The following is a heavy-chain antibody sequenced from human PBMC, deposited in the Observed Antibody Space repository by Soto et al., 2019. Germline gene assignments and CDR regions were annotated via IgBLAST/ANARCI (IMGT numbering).Heavy chain of an antibody. CDR1: GYTFSSYG. D-gene: IGHD6-13*01. J-gene: IGHJ4*02. Sequence: VSVKVSCKASGYTFSSYGISWVRQAPGQGLEWMGWISAYNGNTNYAQKLQGRVTMTTDTSTITAYMELRSLRSDDTAVYYCAREFRSRDIASAGPFDYWCQGTLVTISS. CDR2: ISAYNGNT. V-gene: IGHV1-18*04. CDR3: AREFRSRDIASAGPFDY.